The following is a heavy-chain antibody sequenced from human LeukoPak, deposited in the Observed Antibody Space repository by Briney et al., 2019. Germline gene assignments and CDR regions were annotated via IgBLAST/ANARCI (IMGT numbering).Heavy chain of an antibody. CDR2: INHSGST. D-gene: IGHD5-18*01. CDR1: GGSFSGYY. CDR3: ARFSKVQLWLGRDNFDY. J-gene: IGHJ4*02. Sequence: PSETLSLTCAVYGGSFSGYYWSWIRQPPGKGLEWIGEINHSGSTNYNPSLKSRVTISVDTSKNQFSLKLSSVTAADTAVYYCARFSKVQLWLGRDNFDYWGQGTLVTVSS. V-gene: IGHV4-34*01.